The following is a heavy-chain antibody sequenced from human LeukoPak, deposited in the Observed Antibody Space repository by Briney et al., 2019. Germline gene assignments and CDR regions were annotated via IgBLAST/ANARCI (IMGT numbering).Heavy chain of an antibody. CDR3: ARDSTTMVRGVIIKGFDY. CDR2: ISAYNGNT. D-gene: IGHD3-10*01. V-gene: IGHV1-18*01. J-gene: IGHJ4*02. CDR1: GYTFTSYG. Sequence: ASVKVSCKASGYTFTSYGISWVRQAPGQGLEWMGWISAYNGNTNYAQKLQGRVTMTTDTSTSTAYMELRSLRSDDTVVYYCARDSTTMVRGVIIKGFDYWGQGTLVTVSS.